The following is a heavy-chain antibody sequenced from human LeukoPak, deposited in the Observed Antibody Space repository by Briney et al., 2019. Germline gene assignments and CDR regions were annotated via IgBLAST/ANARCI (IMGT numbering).Heavy chain of an antibody. J-gene: IGHJ4*02. CDR2: ISHSGST. V-gene: IGHV4-59*01. D-gene: IGHD5-12*01. Sequence: SETLSLTCSVSGGSISGYYWSWIRQPPGKGLEWIGYISHSGSTNYNASLKSRVTMSVDTSRNQFSLKLSSVTAADTAVYYCARDYGFREGSGYDYYFDHWGQGTLVTVSS. CDR1: GGSISGYY. CDR3: ARDYGFREGSGYDYYFDH.